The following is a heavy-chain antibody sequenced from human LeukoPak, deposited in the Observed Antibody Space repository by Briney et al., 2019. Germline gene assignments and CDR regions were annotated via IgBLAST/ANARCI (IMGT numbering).Heavy chain of an antibody. V-gene: IGHV3-23*01. D-gene: IGHD3-10*01. CDR2: ISGSGGST. CDR1: GFDISYNY. J-gene: IGHJ4*02. Sequence: GGSLRLSCVASGFDISYNYVGWVRQAPGKGLEWVSAISGSGGSTYYADSVKGRFTISRDNSKNTLYLQMNSLRAEDTAVYYCAKALSSLWFGDDWGQGTLVTVSS. CDR3: AKALSSLWFGDD.